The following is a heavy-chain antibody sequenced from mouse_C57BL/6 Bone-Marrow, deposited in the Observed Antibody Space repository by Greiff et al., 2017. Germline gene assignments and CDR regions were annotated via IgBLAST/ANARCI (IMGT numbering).Heavy chain of an antibody. D-gene: IGHD2-1*01. Sequence: QVQLKESGPGLVAPSQSLSITCTVSGFSLTSYGVDWVRQSPGKGLEWLGVIWGVGSTNYNSALKSRLSISKDNSKSQVFLKMNSLQTDDTAMYYCASGYGNYMFAYWGQGTLVTVSA. CDR1: GFSLTSYG. V-gene: IGHV2-6*01. CDR2: IWGVGST. J-gene: IGHJ3*01. CDR3: ASGYGNYMFAY.